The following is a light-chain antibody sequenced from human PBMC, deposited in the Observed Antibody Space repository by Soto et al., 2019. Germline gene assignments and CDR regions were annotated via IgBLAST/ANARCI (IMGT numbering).Light chain of an antibody. Sequence: DIQMTQSPSTLSASVGDRVIITCRASQSFSTRLACFQQKPGKAPNLLIYDASNLEGGVPSRFSGSGSGTYFTLTISSLQPDYFSTYYCQHYNRYPYTFGQGTKLEIK. CDR2: DAS. CDR3: QHYNRYPYT. CDR1: QSFSTR. J-gene: IGKJ2*01. V-gene: IGKV1-5*01.